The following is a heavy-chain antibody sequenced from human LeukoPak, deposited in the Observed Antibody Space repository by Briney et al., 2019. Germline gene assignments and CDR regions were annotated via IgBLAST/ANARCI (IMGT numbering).Heavy chain of an antibody. CDR2: IYPGDSDT. J-gene: IGHJ4*02. Sequence: GESLKISCKGSGYSFTTYWIGWARQMPGKGLEWMGIIYPGDSDTRYSPPFQGQVTISADKSISTAYLQWSSLKASDTAIYYCARNSYYDSSGYYENFDYWGQGTLVTVSS. CDR1: GYSFTTYW. D-gene: IGHD3-22*01. CDR3: ARNSYYDSSGYYENFDY. V-gene: IGHV5-51*01.